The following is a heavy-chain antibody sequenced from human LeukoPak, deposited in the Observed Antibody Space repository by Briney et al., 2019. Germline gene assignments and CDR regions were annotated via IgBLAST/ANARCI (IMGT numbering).Heavy chain of an antibody. V-gene: IGHV3-53*01. CDR3: ASGPSYCSSTSCYSDYYYGMDV. D-gene: IGHD2-2*01. J-gene: IGHJ6*02. Sequence: GGSLRLSCAASGFTVSSNYMSWVRQAPGKVLEWVSVIYSGGSTYYADSVKGRFTISRDNSKNTLYLQMNSLRAEDTAVYYCASGPSYCSSTSCYSDYYYGMDVWGQGTTVTVSS. CDR2: IYSGGST. CDR1: GFTVSSNY.